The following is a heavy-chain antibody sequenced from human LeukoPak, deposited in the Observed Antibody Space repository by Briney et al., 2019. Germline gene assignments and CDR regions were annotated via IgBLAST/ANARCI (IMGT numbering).Heavy chain of an antibody. D-gene: IGHD3-3*01. V-gene: IGHV7-4-1*02. CDR1: GYTFTSYY. CDR3: ARGVWRETFLYGTWYYFDY. CDR2: INTNTGNP. Sequence: ASVKVSCKASGYTFTSYYMHWVRQAPGQGLEWMGWINTNTGNPTYAQGFTGRFVFSLDTSVSTAYLQISSLKAEDTAVYYCARGVWRETFLYGTWYYFDYWGQGTLVTVSS. J-gene: IGHJ4*02.